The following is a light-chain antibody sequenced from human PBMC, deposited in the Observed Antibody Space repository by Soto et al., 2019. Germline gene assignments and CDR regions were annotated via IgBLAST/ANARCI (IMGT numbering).Light chain of an antibody. J-gene: IGLJ1*01. Sequence: QSLLTQTASVSGSPGQSITIACTGTMTDIGNYNLVSWYQQHPGKAPRLIIYESNKRPSGVSSRFSGSKSGNTASLTISGLQPDDEGSYYCPSFAGSGTLVVFGGGTKVTVL. CDR1: MTDIGNYNL. CDR3: PSFAGSGTLVV. CDR2: ESN. V-gene: IGLV2-23*01.